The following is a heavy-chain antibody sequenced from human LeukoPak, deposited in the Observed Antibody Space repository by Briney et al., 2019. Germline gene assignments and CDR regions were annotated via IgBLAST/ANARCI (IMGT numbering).Heavy chain of an antibody. J-gene: IGHJ4*02. Sequence: PGGSLRLSCAASGFTFSSYAMSWLRQAPGKGLEWISLITGSGGNTYSADSVKGRFTISRDNSKNTLYLQMSSLRAEDTAIYYCAKPRAGRDYYGSGSYYKPDLSFDYWGQGTLVTVSS. CDR3: AKPRAGRDYYGSGSYYKPDLSFDY. CDR2: ITGSGGNT. V-gene: IGHV3-23*01. D-gene: IGHD3-10*01. CDR1: GFTFSSYA.